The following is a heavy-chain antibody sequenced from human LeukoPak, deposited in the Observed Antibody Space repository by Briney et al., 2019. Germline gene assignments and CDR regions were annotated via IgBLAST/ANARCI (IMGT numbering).Heavy chain of an antibody. J-gene: IGHJ6*03. Sequence: GASVKVSCKASGGTFSNYAISWVRQAPGQGLEWMGRIIPIFGTANYAQKFQGRVTITTDESTSPAYMELSSLRSEDTAVYYCARGRITMVRGSHYYYMDVWGKGTTVTVSS. V-gene: IGHV1-69*05. CDR2: IIPIFGTA. D-gene: IGHD3-10*01. CDR1: GGTFSNYA. CDR3: ARGRITMVRGSHYYYMDV.